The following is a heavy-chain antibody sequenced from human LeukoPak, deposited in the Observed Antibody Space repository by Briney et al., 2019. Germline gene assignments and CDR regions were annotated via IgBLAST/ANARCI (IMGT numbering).Heavy chain of an antibody. V-gene: IGHV3-23*01. D-gene: IGHD2-21*01. CDR2: ISGDGART. CDR1: GFSFNNYV. J-gene: IGHJ4*02. Sequence: GGSLRLSCAASGFSFNNYVMSWVRQAPGKGLEWVSAISGDGARTYYADSVKGRFTISRVDSKNTLDLQMNSLRAEDTAIYYCAKTVVVITFRFDSWGQGSLVTVSS. CDR3: AKTVVVITFRFDS.